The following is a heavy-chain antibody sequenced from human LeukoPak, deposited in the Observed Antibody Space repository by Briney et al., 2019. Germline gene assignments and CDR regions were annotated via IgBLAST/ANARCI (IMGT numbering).Heavy chain of an antibody. CDR1: GYTFTGYY. J-gene: IGHJ6*03. Sequence: ASVKVSCKASGYTFTGYYMHWVRQAPGQGLEWMGWINPNSGGTNYSQKLQGRVTMTRDTSISTAYMELSRLRSDDTAVYYCARGATVVTPVDYYYYTDVWGKGTTVTVSS. CDR2: INPNSGGT. D-gene: IGHD4-23*01. V-gene: IGHV1-2*02. CDR3: ARGATVVTPVDYYYYTDV.